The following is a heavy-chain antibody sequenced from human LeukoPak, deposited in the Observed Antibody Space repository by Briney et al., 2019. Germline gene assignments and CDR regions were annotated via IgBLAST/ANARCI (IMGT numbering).Heavy chain of an antibody. CDR2: ISNDGTNT. CDR1: GFTFSNYG. D-gene: IGHD3-10*01. Sequence: GGSLRLSCAASGFTFSNYGMHWVRQPPGNGLEWVSVISNDGTNTYQADSVKGRFTISRDNAKNSLYLQMNSLRAEDTAVYYCARDRIQFANYNGSGSPYYFDYWGQGTLVTVSS. V-gene: IGHV3-33*05. CDR3: ARDRIQFANYNGSGSPYYFDY. J-gene: IGHJ4*02.